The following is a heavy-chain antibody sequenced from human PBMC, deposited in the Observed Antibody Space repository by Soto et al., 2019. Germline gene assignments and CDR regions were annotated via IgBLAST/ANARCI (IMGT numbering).Heavy chain of an antibody. CDR1: GGTFISYA. CDR2: IIPIFGTA. J-gene: IGHJ4*02. Sequence: SVKVSCKASGGTFISYAISWVRQAPGQGLEWMGGIIPIFGTANYAQKFQGRVTITADESTSTAYMELSSLRSEDTAVYYCARSGYSYGQYYFDYWGQGTLVTVSS. V-gene: IGHV1-69*13. CDR3: ARSGYSYGQYYFDY. D-gene: IGHD5-18*01.